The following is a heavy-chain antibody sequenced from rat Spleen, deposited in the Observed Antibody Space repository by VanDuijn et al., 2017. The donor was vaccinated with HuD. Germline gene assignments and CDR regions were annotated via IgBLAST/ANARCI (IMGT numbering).Heavy chain of an antibody. V-gene: IGHV3-3*01. CDR3: AKTTVAYYYVLDA. CDR1: GYSITSNY. D-gene: IGHD1-3*01. J-gene: IGHJ4*01. CDR2: INSAGST. Sequence: EVQLQESGPGLVKPSQSLSLTCSVTGYSITSNYWGWIRKFPGSKMEWMGYINSAGSTNYNPSLKSRISITGDTSRNQFFLQVNSVTTEDTATYYCAKTTVAYYYVLDAWGQGASVTVSS.